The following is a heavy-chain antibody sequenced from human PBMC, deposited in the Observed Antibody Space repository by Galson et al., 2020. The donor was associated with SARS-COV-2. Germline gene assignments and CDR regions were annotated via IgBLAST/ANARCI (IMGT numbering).Heavy chain of an antibody. J-gene: IGHJ6*03. V-gene: IGHV4-34*01. D-gene: IGHD3-10*01. Sequence: SETLSLTCAVYVGSFSDYSWTWVRQPPGKGPEWIGEISHSGNTNYSPSLKGRVFMSVDTSKNQFSLKLRSVTAADTAVYFCARGGSRPIMAFDYYYFYMDVWGKGTTVTVSS. CDR1: VGSFSDYS. CDR2: ISHSGNT. CDR3: ARGGSRPIMAFDYYYFYMDV.